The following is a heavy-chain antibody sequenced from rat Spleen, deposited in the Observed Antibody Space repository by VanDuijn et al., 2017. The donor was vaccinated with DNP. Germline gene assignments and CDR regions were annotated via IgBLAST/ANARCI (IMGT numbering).Heavy chain of an antibody. CDR1: GFTFSDYA. CDR3: ATQSRGY. J-gene: IGHJ2*01. CDR2: IIYDGSST. Sequence: EVQLVESGGGLVQPGNSLKLSCAASGFTFSDYAMAWVRQSPKKGLEWVATIIYDGSSTYYRDSVKGRFTISRDNAKSTLYLQMDSLRSEDTATYYCATQSRGYWGQGVMVTVSS. V-gene: IGHV5S10*01.